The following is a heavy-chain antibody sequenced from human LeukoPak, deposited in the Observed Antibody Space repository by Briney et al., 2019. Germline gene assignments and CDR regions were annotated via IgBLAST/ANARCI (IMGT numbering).Heavy chain of an antibody. Sequence: SETLSLTCTASGGSISGSTFYWGWIRQTPGKGLEWIGSIYYSGSTWYNPSLKSQVTMSVDTSKNQFFLRLTSVTAADTAVYFCARTGWEPSGPLDFWGQGILVTVSS. CDR3: ARTGWEPSGPLDF. CDR1: GGSISGSTFY. D-gene: IGHD1-26*01. J-gene: IGHJ4*02. CDR2: IYYSGST. V-gene: IGHV4-39*07.